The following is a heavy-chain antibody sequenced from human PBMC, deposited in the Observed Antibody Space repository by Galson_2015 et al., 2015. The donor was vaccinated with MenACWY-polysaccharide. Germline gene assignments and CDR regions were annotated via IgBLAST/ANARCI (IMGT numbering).Heavy chain of an antibody. J-gene: IGHJ4*02. CDR2: IGPGGIYT. CDR1: GFTFSSYS. CDR3: TREAGGWKPYDY. Sequence: SLRLSCAASGFTFSSYSMHWVRQAPGKGLEYVSAIGPGGIYTYYADSVKGRFTISRDNSQNTLYLQMGSLRVEDMAIYYCTREAGGWKPYDYWGQGTLVTVSS. V-gene: IGHV3-64*02. D-gene: IGHD4-23*01.